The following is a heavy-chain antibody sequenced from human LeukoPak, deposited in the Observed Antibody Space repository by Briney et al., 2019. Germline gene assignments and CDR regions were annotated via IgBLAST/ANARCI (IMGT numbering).Heavy chain of an antibody. CDR1: GFTFSRYW. CDR2: INSDGSDT. V-gene: IGHV3-74*01. CDR3: LSAVGPSEY. Sequence: GGSLRLSCAASGFTFSRYWIHWVRQAPGKGLVLVLRINSDGSDTVYADSVRGRFTISRDNAKNTLYLQMNRLRADDTAVYYCLSAVGPSEYWGQGTLVTVSS. D-gene: IGHD1-26*01. J-gene: IGHJ4*02.